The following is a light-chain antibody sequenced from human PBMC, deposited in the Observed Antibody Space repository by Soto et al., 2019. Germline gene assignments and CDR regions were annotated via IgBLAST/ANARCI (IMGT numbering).Light chain of an antibody. CDR2: GAS. Sequence: EIVMTQSPATLSVSPGERATLSCRASQSVSSNLAWYQQKPGQAPRLLIYGASTRATGIPARFSGSGSGTEFTLTLRSLQSEDFAVYYCQQYNNWPPWTFGQATKVAIK. J-gene: IGKJ1*01. CDR3: QQYNNWPPWT. V-gene: IGKV3-15*01. CDR1: QSVSSN.